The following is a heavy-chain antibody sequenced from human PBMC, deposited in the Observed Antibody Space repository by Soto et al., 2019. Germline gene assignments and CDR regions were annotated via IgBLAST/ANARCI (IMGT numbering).Heavy chain of an antibody. CDR3: ARHISYNWFDP. Sequence: TSETLSLTCTVSGGSISTNTYYWGWIRQPPGKGLEWIGSIYYSGRTYYNPSLKSRVTISVDTSKNQFSLNLSSVTAADTALYYCARHISYNWFDPWGQGTLVTVSS. V-gene: IGHV4-39*01. J-gene: IGHJ5*02. CDR2: IYYSGRT. CDR1: GGSISTNTYY.